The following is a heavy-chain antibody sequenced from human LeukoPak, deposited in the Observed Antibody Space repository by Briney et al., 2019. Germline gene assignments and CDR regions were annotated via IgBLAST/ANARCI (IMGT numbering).Heavy chain of an antibody. CDR2: ISWNSGSI. Sequence: GGSLRLSCAASGFTFDDYAMHWVRQAPGKGLEWVSGISWNSGSIGYADSVKGRFTISRDNAKNSLYLQMNSLRAEDTAVYYCAKVYGELFDYWGQGTLVTVSS. V-gene: IGHV3-9*01. D-gene: IGHD2/OR15-2a*01. J-gene: IGHJ4*02. CDR3: AKVYGELFDY. CDR1: GFTFDDYA.